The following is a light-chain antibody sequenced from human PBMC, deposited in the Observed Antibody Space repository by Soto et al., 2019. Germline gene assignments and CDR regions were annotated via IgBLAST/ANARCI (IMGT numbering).Light chain of an antibody. CDR2: GAS. V-gene: IGKV3-20*01. J-gene: IGKJ5*01. Sequence: EILLTQTQGTLSVYRGKRATLSRRASQSVSSSYLAWYQQKPGQAPRLLIYGASSRATGIPDRFSGSGSGTDFTLTISRLEPEDFAVYYCQQYGSSPTFGQGTRLEIK. CDR3: QQYGSSPT. CDR1: QSVSSSY.